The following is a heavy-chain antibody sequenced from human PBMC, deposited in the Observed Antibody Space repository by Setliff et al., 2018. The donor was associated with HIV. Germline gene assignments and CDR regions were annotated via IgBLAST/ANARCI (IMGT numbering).Heavy chain of an antibody. CDR3: ARGYDFWSGKAPHWFDP. D-gene: IGHD3-3*01. V-gene: IGHV4-4*02. J-gene: IGHJ5*02. CDR1: GASISSSYW. Sequence: SETLSLTCAVSGASISSSYWWNWVRQPQGKGLEWIGEISHSGTTNYNPSLKSRVSISVDKSKNQFLLKLNSVTAADTAVYYCARGYDFWSGKAPHWFDPWGQGTLVTVSS. CDR2: ISHSGTT.